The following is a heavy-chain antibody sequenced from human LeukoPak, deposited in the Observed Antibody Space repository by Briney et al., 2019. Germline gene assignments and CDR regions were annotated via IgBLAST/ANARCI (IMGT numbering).Heavy chain of an antibody. CDR2: ISAYNGNT. J-gene: IGHJ4*02. D-gene: IGHD6-19*01. CDR1: GGTFSSYA. Sequence: GASERVSCKASGGTFSSYAISWVRQAPGQGLEWMGWISAYNGNTNYAQKLQGRVTMTTDTSTSTAYMELRSLRSDDTAVYYCARTSGWYFDYWGQGTLVTVSS. CDR3: ARTSGWYFDY. V-gene: IGHV1-18*01.